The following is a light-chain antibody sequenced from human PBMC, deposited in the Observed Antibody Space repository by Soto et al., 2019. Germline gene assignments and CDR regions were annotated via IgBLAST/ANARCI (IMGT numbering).Light chain of an antibody. CDR3: QHSYSTPPT. J-gene: IGKJ1*01. CDR2: WAS. V-gene: IGKV4-1*01. CDR1: QSVLYSSNDTNY. Sequence: IVISQTPESLVASLGERVSIYCKGSQSVLYSSNDTNYLAWYHQKPGHPPTLLISWASTRESGVPDRFSGSRAGTDFTLAISSLQAEDVAVDYCQHSYSTPPTFGQGTTGDIK.